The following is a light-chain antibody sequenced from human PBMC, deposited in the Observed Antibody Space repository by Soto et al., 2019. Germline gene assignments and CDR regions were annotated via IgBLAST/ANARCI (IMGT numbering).Light chain of an antibody. J-gene: IGKJ1*01. CDR3: LQYVSSPWT. CDR2: GAS. V-gene: IGKV3-20*01. CDR1: QTVGGRY. Sequence: EIVLTQSAANLSLSPGERATLSCRASQTVGGRYLAWFQQKPGQTPRVLIYGASPRAAGVPDRFSGSGSGTDFSLTINRLEPEDFAVYYCLQYVSSPWTFGQGTKVEV.